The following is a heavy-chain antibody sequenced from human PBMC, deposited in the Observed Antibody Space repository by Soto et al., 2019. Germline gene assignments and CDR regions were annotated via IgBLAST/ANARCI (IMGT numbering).Heavy chain of an antibody. CDR1: GFTFSSYA. D-gene: IGHD3-10*01. Sequence: GGSLRLSCAASGFTFSSYAMSWVRQAPGKGLEWVSAISGSGGSTYYADSMKGRFTISRDNSKNTLYLQMNSLRAEDTAVYYCAKGAYGSGSYYPLYYYYYGMDVWGQGTTVTVSS. CDR3: AKGAYGSGSYYPLYYYYYGMDV. V-gene: IGHV3-23*01. CDR2: ISGSGGST. J-gene: IGHJ6*02.